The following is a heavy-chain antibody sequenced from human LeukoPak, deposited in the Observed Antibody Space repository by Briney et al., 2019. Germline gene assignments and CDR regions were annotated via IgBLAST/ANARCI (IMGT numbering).Heavy chain of an antibody. V-gene: IGHV3-30-3*01. CDR2: ISYDGSNK. D-gene: IGHD6-13*01. CDR3: ARDGALAAVFDY. J-gene: IGHJ4*02. CDR1: GFTFSSYA. Sequence: GGSLRLSCAAFGFTFSSYAMHWVRQAPGKGLEWVAVISYDGSNKYYADSVKGRFTISRDNSKNTLYLQMNSLRAEDTAVYYCARDGALAAVFDYWGQGTLVTVSS.